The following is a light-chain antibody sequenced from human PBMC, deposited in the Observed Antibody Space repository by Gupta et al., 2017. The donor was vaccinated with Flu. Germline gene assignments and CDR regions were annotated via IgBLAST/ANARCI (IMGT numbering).Light chain of an antibody. Sequence: EIVLTQSPGTLSLSPGERATLSCRASQSVISNYLAWYQQKPGQAPRLLIYAASSRAPGIPDRFSGSGSGTDFTLTISRLEPEDFAVYYCQQYGSPPVTFGGGTKVDNK. CDR2: AAS. CDR3: QQYGSPPVT. J-gene: IGKJ4*01. CDR1: QSVISNY. V-gene: IGKV3-20*01.